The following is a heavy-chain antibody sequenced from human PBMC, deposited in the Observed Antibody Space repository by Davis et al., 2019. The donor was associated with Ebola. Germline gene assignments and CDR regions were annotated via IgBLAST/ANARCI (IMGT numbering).Heavy chain of an antibody. D-gene: IGHD1-26*01. Sequence: SGPTLVKPTQTLTLTCSFSGFSLSTSGVGVGWIRQPPGEALEWLALIYWDDDTRYNPSLKSRVTISRDTSKNQVVLTMTNMEPVDTATYYCAHRGSGSYTHYVDYWGQGTLVTASS. CDR3: AHRGSGSYTHYVDY. CDR1: GFSLSTSGVG. J-gene: IGHJ4*02. CDR2: IYWDDDT. V-gene: IGHV2-5*02.